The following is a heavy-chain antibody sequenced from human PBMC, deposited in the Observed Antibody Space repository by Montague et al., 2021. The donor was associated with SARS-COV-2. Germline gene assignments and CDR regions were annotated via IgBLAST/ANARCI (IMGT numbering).Heavy chain of an antibody. D-gene: IGHD3-22*01. J-gene: IGHJ4*02. Sequence: SGRTNYNPSLKSRVTISVDTSKNQFSLKLSSVTAADTAVYYCARGGGSGYRYYFDYWGEGSLVTV. CDR3: ARGGGSGYRYYFDY. CDR2: SGRT. V-gene: IGHV4-59*09.